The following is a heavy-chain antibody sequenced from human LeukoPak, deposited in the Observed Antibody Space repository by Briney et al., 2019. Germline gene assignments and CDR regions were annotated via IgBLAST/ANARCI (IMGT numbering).Heavy chain of an antibody. D-gene: IGHD3-22*01. CDR1: GYSISSGYY. V-gene: IGHV4-38-2*01. Sequence: TSETLSLTCAVSGYSISSGYYWGWIRQPPGKGLEWIGSIYHSGSTYYNPSLKSRVTISVDTSKNQFSLKLSSVTAADTAVYYCARRGIGYYYDSSGYTDTYYFDYWGQGTLVTVSS. J-gene: IGHJ4*02. CDR2: IYHSGST. CDR3: ARRGIGYYYDSSGYTDTYYFDY.